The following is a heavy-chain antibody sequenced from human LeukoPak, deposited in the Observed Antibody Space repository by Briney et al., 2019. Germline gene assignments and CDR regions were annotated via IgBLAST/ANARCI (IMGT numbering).Heavy chain of an antibody. V-gene: IGHV3-15*01. CDR2: IKSKTDGGTT. Sequence: GGSLRLSCAASGFTFSNAWMSWVRQAPGKGLEWVGRIKSKTDGGTTDYAAPVKGRFTISRDDSKNTLYLRMNSLKTEDTAVYYCTTVFPPGVPAANFDYWGQGTLVTVSS. CDR1: GFTFSNAW. D-gene: IGHD2-2*01. CDR3: TTVFPPGVPAANFDY. J-gene: IGHJ4*02.